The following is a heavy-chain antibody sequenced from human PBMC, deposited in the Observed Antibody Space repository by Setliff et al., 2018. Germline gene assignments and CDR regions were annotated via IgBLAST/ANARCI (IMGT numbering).Heavy chain of an antibody. CDR2: IYYSGST. CDR3: ARQRHGGAGAHDY. D-gene: IGHD3-16*01. Sequence: ASETLSLTCTVSGGSISSGDYYWGWIRQPPGKGLEWIGSIYYSGSTYYNPSLNSRVTISVDKSKNQFPLKLSSVTAADTAVYYCARQRHGGAGAHDYWGQGTLVTVSS. J-gene: IGHJ4*02. V-gene: IGHV4-39*06. CDR1: GGSISSGDYY.